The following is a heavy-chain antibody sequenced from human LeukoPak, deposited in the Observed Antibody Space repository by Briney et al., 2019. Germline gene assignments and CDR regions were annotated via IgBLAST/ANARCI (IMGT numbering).Heavy chain of an antibody. V-gene: IGHV4-61*01. Sequence: SETLSLTCTVSGGSVSSGSYYWSWIRQPPGKGLGWIGYIYYSGSTNYNPSLKSRVTISVDTSKNQFSLKLSSVTAADTAVYYCAGGDCSGGSCYSDWFDPWGQGTLVTVSS. CDR3: AGGDCSGGSCYSDWFDP. D-gene: IGHD2-15*01. CDR2: IYYSGST. J-gene: IGHJ5*02. CDR1: GGSVSSGSYY.